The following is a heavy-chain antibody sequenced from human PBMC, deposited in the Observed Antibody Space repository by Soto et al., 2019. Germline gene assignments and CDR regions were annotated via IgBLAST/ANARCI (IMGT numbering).Heavy chain of an antibody. CDR1: GFTFSSYG. CDR2: IWYDGSNK. CDR3: ARDKGDTIFGVVLDAFNI. D-gene: IGHD3-3*01. J-gene: IGHJ3*02. Sequence: PGGSLRLSCAASGFTFSSYGMHWVRQAPGKGLEWVAVIWYDGSNKYYADSVKGRFTISRDNSKNTLYLQMNSLRAEDTAVFYCARDKGDTIFGVVLDAFNIWGQGTMVTVSS. V-gene: IGHV3-33*01.